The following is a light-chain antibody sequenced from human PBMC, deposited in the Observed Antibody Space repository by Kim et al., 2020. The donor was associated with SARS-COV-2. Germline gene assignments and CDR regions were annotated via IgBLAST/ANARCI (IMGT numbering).Light chain of an antibody. CDR2: GAS. Sequence: SASVGDRVTITGRASQDIRSYLAWFQQKPGKVPKGLIYGASTLQSGVPSRFSGSGSGTEFTLTISSLQPEDFASYYCLQYNSFPYAFGQGTNLEIK. CDR1: QDIRSY. J-gene: IGKJ2*01. V-gene: IGKV1-17*03. CDR3: LQYNSFPYA.